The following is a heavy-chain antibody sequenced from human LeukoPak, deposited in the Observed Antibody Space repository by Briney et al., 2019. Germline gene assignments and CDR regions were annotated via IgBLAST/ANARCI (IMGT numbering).Heavy chain of an antibody. D-gene: IGHD1-26*01. CDR2: INPNSGGT. Sequence: GASVKVSCKASGYTFTGYYMYWVRQAPGQGLEWMGWINPNSGGTNYAQKFQGRVTMTRDTSISTAYMELSRLRSDDTAVYYCARGGSGSYPYYFDYWGQGTLVTVSS. CDR1: GYTFTGYY. V-gene: IGHV1-2*02. J-gene: IGHJ4*02. CDR3: ARGGSGSYPYYFDY.